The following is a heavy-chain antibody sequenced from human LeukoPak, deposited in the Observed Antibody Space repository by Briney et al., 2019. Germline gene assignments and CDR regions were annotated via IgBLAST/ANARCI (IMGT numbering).Heavy chain of an antibody. V-gene: IGHV3-48*03. D-gene: IGHD3-3*01. CDR2: ISNDGSTI. CDR1: GFTFSSYE. CDR3: ARGKDFWSGYRYYYYYYGMDV. Sequence: PGGSLRLSCAASGFTFSSYEMNWVRQAPGKGLEWVAYISNDGSTIYYADSVKGRFTISRDNAKNSLYLQMNSLRAEDTAVYYCARGKDFWSGYRYYYYYYGMDVWGQGTTVTVSS. J-gene: IGHJ6*02.